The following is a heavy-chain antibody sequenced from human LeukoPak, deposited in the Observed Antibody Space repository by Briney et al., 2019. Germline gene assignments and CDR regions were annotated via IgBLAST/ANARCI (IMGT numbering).Heavy chain of an antibody. V-gene: IGHV1-46*01. D-gene: IGHD3-22*01. J-gene: IGHJ3*02. CDR2: INPSGGST. Sequence: ASVKVSCKASGYTFTSYYMHWVRQAPGQGLEWMGIINPSGGSTSYAQKFQGRVTMTRDMSTSTVYMELSSLRSEDTAVYYCARMPAADSSGYYLADAFDIWGQGTMVTVSS. CDR3: ARMPAADSSGYYLADAFDI. CDR1: GYTFTSYY.